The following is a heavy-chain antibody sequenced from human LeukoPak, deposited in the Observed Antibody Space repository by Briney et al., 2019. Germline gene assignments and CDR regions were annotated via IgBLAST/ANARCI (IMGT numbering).Heavy chain of an antibody. J-gene: IGHJ4*02. CDR1: GGTFSSYA. D-gene: IGHD6-13*01. Sequence: GASVKVPCKASGGTFSSYAISWVRQAPGQGLEWMGWISAYNGNTNYAQKLQGRVTMTTDTSTSTAYMELRSLRSDDTAVYYCAREGGIAAAGTVDYWGQGTLVTVSS. V-gene: IGHV1-18*01. CDR3: AREGGIAAAGTVDY. CDR2: ISAYNGNT.